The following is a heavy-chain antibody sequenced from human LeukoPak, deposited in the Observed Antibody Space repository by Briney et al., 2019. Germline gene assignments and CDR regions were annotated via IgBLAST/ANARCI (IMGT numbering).Heavy chain of an antibody. J-gene: IGHJ4*02. CDR2: INHSGST. V-gene: IGHV4-4*02. Sequence: NPSETLSLTCAVSGGSISSSNWWSWIRQPPGKGLEWIGEINHSGSTNYNPSLKSRVTISVDMSKNQFSLKLSSVTAADTAVYYCARVKYYFDYWGQGTLVTVSS. CDR3: ARVKYYFDY. CDR1: GGSISSSNW.